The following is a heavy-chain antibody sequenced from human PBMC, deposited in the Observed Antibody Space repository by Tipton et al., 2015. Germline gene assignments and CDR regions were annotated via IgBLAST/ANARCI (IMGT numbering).Heavy chain of an antibody. CDR1: GFTFSSYS. Sequence: SLRLSCAASGFTFSSYSMNWVRQAPGKGLEWVSSISSSSSYIYYADSVKGRLTISRDNAKNSLYLQMNSLRAEDTAVYYCARGKYSSAGGVDYWGQGTLVTVSS. CDR3: ARGKYSSAGGVDY. CDR2: ISSSSSYI. V-gene: IGHV3-21*01. J-gene: IGHJ4*02. D-gene: IGHD6-25*01.